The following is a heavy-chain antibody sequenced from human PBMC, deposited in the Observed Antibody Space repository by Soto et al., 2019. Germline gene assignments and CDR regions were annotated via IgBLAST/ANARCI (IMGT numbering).Heavy chain of an antibody. J-gene: IGHJ6*02. CDR3: ARNGERDLGLNYYFYYGMDV. V-gene: IGHV1-18*01. Sequence: ASVKVSCKASDYIFTTYGISWVRQAPGQGLERMGWVSPYSNITNYAQKFQGRVTMTTETSTSTVYMELRSLRSDDTAMYYCARNGERDLGLNYYFYYGMDVWGQGTSVTVSS. CDR1: DYIFTTYG. CDR2: VSPYSNIT. D-gene: IGHD3-10*01.